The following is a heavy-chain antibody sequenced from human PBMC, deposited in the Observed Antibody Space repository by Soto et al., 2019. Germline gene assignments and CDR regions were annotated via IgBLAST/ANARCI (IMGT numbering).Heavy chain of an antibody. V-gene: IGHV1-3*01. CDR2: INAGNGNT. D-gene: IGHD6-6*01. CDR1: GYTFTSYA. Sequence: GASVKVSCKASGYTFTSYAMHWVRQAPGQRPEWMGWINAGNGNTKYSQKFQGRVTITRDTSASTAYMELSSLRSEDTAVYYCARDYIPKLSSSSGDYYYYYGMDVWGQGTTVTVSS. CDR3: ARDYIPKLSSSSGDYYYYYGMDV. J-gene: IGHJ6*02.